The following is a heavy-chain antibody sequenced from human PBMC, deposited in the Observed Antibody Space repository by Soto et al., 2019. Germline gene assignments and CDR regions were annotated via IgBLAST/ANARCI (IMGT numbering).Heavy chain of an antibody. CDR1: GFTFSSHA. CDR3: AKVSSSWYAGFFDL. J-gene: IGHJ4*02. V-gene: IGHV3-23*01. CDR2: LSDSGGSI. D-gene: IGHD6-13*01. Sequence: EVQLLESGGGLEQPGGSLRLSCTASGFTFSSHAMTWVRQAPGKGLEWVSGLSDSGGSIYYADSVKGRFTISRDNSMNTLYLQMKTLRAEDTAVYYCAKVSSSWYAGFFDLWGQGTLVTVSS.